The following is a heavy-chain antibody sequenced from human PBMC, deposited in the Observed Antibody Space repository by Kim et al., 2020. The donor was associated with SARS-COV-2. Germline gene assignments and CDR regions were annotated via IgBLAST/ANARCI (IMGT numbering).Heavy chain of an antibody. CDR1: GFTFSSYS. CDR3: ARGAPYGGNPEGEDY. D-gene: IGHD4-17*01. J-gene: IGHJ4*02. V-gene: IGHV3-21*01. CDR2: ISSSSSYI. Sequence: GGSLRLSCAASGFTFSSYSMNWVRQAPGKGLEWVSSISSSSSYIYYADSVKGRFTISRDNAKNSLYLQMNSLRAEDTAVYYCARGAPYGGNPEGEDYWGQGTLVTVSS.